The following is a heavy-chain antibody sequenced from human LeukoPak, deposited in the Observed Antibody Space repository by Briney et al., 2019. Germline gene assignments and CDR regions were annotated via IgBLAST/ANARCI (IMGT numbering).Heavy chain of an antibody. CDR3: ARVNSGWYLDY. CDR2: IWYDGSNK. J-gene: IGHJ4*02. CDR1: GFTFSSYG. Sequence: PGRSLRLSCAASGFTFSSYGMHWVRQAPGKGLEWVALIWYDGSNKYYADSVKGRFTISRDNSKNTLYLQMNSLRAEDTAVYYCARVNSGWYLDYWGQGTLVTVSS. V-gene: IGHV3-33*01. D-gene: IGHD6-19*01.